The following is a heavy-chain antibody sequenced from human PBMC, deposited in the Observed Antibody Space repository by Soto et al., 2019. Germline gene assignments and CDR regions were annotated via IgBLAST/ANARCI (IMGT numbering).Heavy chain of an antibody. V-gene: IGHV4-31*03. J-gene: IGHJ5*02. Sequence: QVQLQESGPGLLKPSQTLSLTCSVSGDSISSGGYYWGWIRQHPGKGLEWVGYIYYSGITNYNPSLKSRVYMAGDMSKNLFSLDLASGTAADTAVYYCARGYSSGYLGNWFDPWGQGTLVIVSS. CDR3: ARGYSSGYLGNWFDP. CDR2: IYYSGIT. CDR1: GDSISSGGYY. D-gene: IGHD3-22*01.